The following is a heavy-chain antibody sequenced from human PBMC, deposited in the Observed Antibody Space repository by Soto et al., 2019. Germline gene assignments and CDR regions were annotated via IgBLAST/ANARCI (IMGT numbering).Heavy chain of an antibody. CDR3: ARITTSSGWSLFDS. Sequence: PSENLSLTCTFSGGSVSSSFFYWSWVRQPPGQRLEWIGYIYYTGTTNYNPSLASRVAMSVDTSKKQFTLNLRSLTAADTARYYRARITTSSGWSLFDSWGQGMLVTVSS. CDR2: IYYTGTT. CDR1: GGSVSSSFFY. J-gene: IGHJ4*02. D-gene: IGHD6-13*01. V-gene: IGHV4-61*01.